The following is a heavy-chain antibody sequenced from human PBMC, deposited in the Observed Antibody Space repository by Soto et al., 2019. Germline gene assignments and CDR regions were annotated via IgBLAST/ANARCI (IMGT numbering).Heavy chain of an antibody. Sequence: SETLSLTCAVSGGSISSSNWWSWVRQPPGKGLEWIGEIYHTGSTNYNPALKSRVTISVDKSKNQFSLELSSVTAADTAIYYYARNIWLNWFDPWGQGTLVTVSS. CDR3: ARNIWLNWFDP. CDR2: IYHTGST. CDR1: GGSISSSNW. J-gene: IGHJ5*02. V-gene: IGHV4-4*02. D-gene: IGHD3-22*01.